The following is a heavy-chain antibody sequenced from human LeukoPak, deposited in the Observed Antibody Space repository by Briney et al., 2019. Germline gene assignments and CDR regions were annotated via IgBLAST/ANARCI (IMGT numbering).Heavy chain of an antibody. J-gene: IGHJ3*02. V-gene: IGHV4-59*08. Sequence: SETLSLTCTVSGGSFSTYSWSWIRQPPGKGLEWIGYIYSSGRTNHNPSLKSRVTISVSTSRDQFSLKLSSVTAADTAVYYCARHLDYGDHQGAFDIWGQGTMVTVSS. CDR3: ARHLDYGDHQGAFDI. D-gene: IGHD4-17*01. CDR1: GGSFSTYS. CDR2: IYSSGRT.